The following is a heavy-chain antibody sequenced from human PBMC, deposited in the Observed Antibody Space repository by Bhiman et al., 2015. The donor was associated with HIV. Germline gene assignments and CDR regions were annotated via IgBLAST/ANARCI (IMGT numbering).Heavy chain of an antibody. V-gene: IGHV3-30*14. CDR1: GFTFSNYA. J-gene: IGHJ6*03. CDR3: ARNHRSSNWLGIFYYYMDV. D-gene: IGHD4-11*01. CDR2: ISYDGSDK. Sequence: QVQLVESGGGVVQPGRSLRISCAASGFTFSNYAMHWVRQAPGKGLEWVAVISYDGSDKYYADSVKGRFTISRDNSKNTLYLQMDSLRTEDTAVYYCARNHRSSNWLGIFYYYMDVWGKGTTVTVSS.